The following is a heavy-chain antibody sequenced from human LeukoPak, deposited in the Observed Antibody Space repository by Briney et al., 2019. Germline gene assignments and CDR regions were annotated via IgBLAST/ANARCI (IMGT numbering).Heavy chain of an antibody. Sequence: PSETLSLTCAVYGGSFSGYYWSWIRQPPGKGLEWIGEINHSGSTNYNPSLKSRVTISVDTSKNQFSLKLSSVTAADTAVYYCARSDQWLVPFDYWGQGTLVTASS. D-gene: IGHD6-19*01. V-gene: IGHV4-34*01. CDR3: ARSDQWLVPFDY. J-gene: IGHJ4*02. CDR2: INHSGST. CDR1: GGSFSGYY.